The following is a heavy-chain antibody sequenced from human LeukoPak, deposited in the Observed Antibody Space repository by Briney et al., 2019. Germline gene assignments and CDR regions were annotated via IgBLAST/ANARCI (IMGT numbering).Heavy chain of an antibody. CDR1: GYTFTSYA. D-gene: IGHD6-19*01. J-gene: IGHJ4*02. CDR3: ARSYTSGWRGDY. Sequence: ASVKVSCKASGYTFTSYAMHWVRQAPGQRLEWMGWINAGNGNTKYSQKFQGRVTITRDTSASTAYMELSSQISEDTAVYYCARSYTSGWRGDYWGQGTLVTVSS. CDR2: INAGNGNT. V-gene: IGHV1-3*01.